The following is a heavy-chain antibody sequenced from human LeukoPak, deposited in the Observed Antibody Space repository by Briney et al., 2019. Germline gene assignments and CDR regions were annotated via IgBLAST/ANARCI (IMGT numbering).Heavy chain of an antibody. CDR1: GGSISSSSYY. V-gene: IGHV4-39*07. Sequence: PSETLSLTCTVSGGSISSSSYYWGWIRQPPGKGREWIVSIYYSGSTYYNPSLKSRVTISVDTSKNQFSLKLSSVTAADTAVYYCARDIVGATNFDYWGQGTLVTVSS. J-gene: IGHJ4*02. CDR2: IYYSGST. D-gene: IGHD1-26*01. CDR3: ARDIVGATNFDY.